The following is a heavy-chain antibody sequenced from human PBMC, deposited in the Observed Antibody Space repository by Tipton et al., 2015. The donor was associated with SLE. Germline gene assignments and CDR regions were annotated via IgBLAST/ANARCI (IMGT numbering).Heavy chain of an antibody. Sequence: TMSLTCTVSGGSISSHYWSWIRQPPGKGLEWIGYVYYSGITNYNPSLKSRVTISVDTSKNQFSLKLSSVTAADTAVYYCAREYPIAAAGAEAFDIWGQGTMVTVSS. D-gene: IGHD6-13*01. V-gene: IGHV4-59*11. CDR1: GGSISSHY. J-gene: IGHJ3*02. CDR3: AREYPIAAAGAEAFDI. CDR2: VYYSGIT.